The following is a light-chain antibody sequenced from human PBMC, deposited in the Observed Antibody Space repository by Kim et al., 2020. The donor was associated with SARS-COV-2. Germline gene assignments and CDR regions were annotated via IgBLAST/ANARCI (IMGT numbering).Light chain of an antibody. J-gene: IGKJ3*01. V-gene: IGKV1-33*01. Sequence: YVGDRVTITCQASQDISNYLNWYQQKPGKAPKLLIYDASNLETGVPSRFSGSGSGTDFTFTISSLQPEDIATYYCQQYDNLPLFTFGPGTKVDIK. CDR3: QQYDNLPLFT. CDR2: DAS. CDR1: QDISNY.